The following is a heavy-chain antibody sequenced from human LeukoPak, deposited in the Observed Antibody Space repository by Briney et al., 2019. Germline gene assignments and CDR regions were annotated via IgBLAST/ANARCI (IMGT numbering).Heavy chain of an antibody. CDR1: GYSFTSYW. V-gene: IGHV5-51*01. CDR3: ARQGSSSGFGAFDI. D-gene: IGHD6-6*01. Sequence: RGESLKISCKGSGYSFTSYWIGWVRQMPGKGLEWMGIIYPGDSDTRYSPSFQGQVTISADKSISTAYLQWSSLKASDTAVYYSARQGSSSGFGAFDIWGPGTMVTVSS. J-gene: IGHJ3*02. CDR2: IYPGDSDT.